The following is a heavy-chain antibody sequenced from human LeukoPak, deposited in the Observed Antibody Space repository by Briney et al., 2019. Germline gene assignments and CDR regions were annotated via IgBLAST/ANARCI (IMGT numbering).Heavy chain of an antibody. J-gene: IGHJ4*02. Sequence: SETLSLTCTVSGGSISSYYWSWIRQPAGKGLEWIGRIYTSGSTNYNPSLKSRVTISVDKSKNQFSLKLSSVTAADTAVYYCAREPPPNPYCSSTSCHAGYYFDYWGQGTLVTVSS. V-gene: IGHV4-4*07. CDR2: IYTSGST. CDR1: GGSISSYY. CDR3: AREPPPNPYCSSTSCHAGYYFDY. D-gene: IGHD2-2*01.